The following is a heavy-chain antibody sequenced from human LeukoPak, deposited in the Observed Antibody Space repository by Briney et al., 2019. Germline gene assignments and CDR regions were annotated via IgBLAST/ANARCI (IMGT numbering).Heavy chain of an antibody. Sequence: GGSLRLSCAASGFTFSSYAMSWVRQAPGKGLGWVSAISGSGGSTYYADSVKGRFTISRDNSKNTLYLQMNSLRAEDTAVYYCAKSTEWRGVFDYWGQGTLVTVSS. CDR2: ISGSGGST. J-gene: IGHJ4*02. CDR1: GFTFSSYA. V-gene: IGHV3-23*01. D-gene: IGHD3-3*01. CDR3: AKSTEWRGVFDY.